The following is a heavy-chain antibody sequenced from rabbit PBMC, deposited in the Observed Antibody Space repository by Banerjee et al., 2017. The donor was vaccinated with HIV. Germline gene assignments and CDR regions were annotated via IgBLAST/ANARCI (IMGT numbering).Heavy chain of an antibody. D-gene: IGHD6-1*01. J-gene: IGHJ4*01. CDR1: GIDFSSYYY. CDR2: IYNGDGST. CDR3: ARDRVGYGGYGYALNL. V-gene: IGHV1S45*01. Sequence: QQQLEESGGGLVKPGGTLTLTCKASGIDFSSYYYMCWVRQAPGKGLEWIGCIYNGDGSTYYASWAKGRFTISKTSSTTVTLQMTSLTAADTATYFCARDRVGYGGYGYALNLWGQGTLVTVS.